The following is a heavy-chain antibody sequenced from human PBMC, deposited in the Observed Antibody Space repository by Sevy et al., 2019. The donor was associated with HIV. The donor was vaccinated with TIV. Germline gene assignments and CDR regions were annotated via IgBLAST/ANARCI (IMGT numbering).Heavy chain of an antibody. CDR1: GFSFSSYA. CDR2: ISGSGGST. J-gene: IGHJ6*02. D-gene: IGHD3-3*01. V-gene: IGHV3-23*01. Sequence: GGSLRLSCAASGFSFSSYAMSWVRRTPGKGLQWVSVISGSGGSTYYADSVKGRFTIFRDNSRNTVYLQMNSLRAEDTAVYYCARRPDLGVVILTGVLDVWGQGTTVTVSS. CDR3: ARRPDLGVVILTGVLDV.